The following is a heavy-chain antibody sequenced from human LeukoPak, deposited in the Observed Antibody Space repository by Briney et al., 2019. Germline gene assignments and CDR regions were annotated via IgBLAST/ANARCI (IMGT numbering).Heavy chain of an antibody. CDR2: IKQDGGEK. CDR3: AKGTNIAAGIFDC. Sequence: PTGGSLRLSCAASGFSFSSYWLNWVRQAPGKGLEWVANIKQDGGEKTYVDSVEGRFTISRDNAKYSLYLQMNSLRADDTAVYYCAKGTNIAAGIFDCWGQGTLVTVSS. D-gene: IGHD6-13*01. J-gene: IGHJ4*02. CDR1: GFSFSSYW. V-gene: IGHV3-7*04.